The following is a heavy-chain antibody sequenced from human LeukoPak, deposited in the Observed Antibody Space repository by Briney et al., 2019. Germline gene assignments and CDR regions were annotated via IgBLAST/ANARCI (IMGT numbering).Heavy chain of an antibody. V-gene: IGHV5-51*01. CDR3: ARHPAWYSSGWAPDY. CDR2: IYPGDSDT. Sequence: GESLKISCKGSGYSFTRYWIGWVRQMPGKGLEWMGIIYPGDSDTRYSPSFQGQVTISADKSISTAYLQWSSLKASDTAMYYCARHPAWYSSGWAPDYWGQGTLVTVSS. J-gene: IGHJ4*02. D-gene: IGHD6-19*01. CDR1: GYSFTRYW.